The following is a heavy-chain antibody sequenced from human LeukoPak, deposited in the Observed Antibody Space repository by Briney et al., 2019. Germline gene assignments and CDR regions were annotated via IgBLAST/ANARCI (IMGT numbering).Heavy chain of an antibody. CDR2: INPNSGGT. Sequence: ASVKVSCKASGYTFTGYYMHWVRQAPGQGLEWMGWINPNSGGTNYAQKFQGRVTMTRDTSISTAYMELSRLRSDDTAVYYCARSTQGEQLVYYYYYMDVWGKGTTVTVSS. CDR1: GYTFTGYY. J-gene: IGHJ6*03. D-gene: IGHD6-6*01. V-gene: IGHV1-2*02. CDR3: ARSTQGEQLVYYYYYMDV.